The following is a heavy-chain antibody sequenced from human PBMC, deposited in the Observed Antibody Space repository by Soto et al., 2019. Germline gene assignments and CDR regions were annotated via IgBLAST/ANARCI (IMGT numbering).Heavy chain of an antibody. CDR3: AKDSGELGISGVDAFDI. CDR2: ISGSGGST. Sequence: GGSLRLSCAASGFTFSSYAMSWVHQAPGKGLEWVSAISGSGGSTYYADSVKGRFTISRDNSKNTLYLQMNSLRAEDTAVYYCAKDSGELGISGVDAFDIWGQGTMVTVSS. V-gene: IGHV3-23*01. CDR1: GFTFSSYA. J-gene: IGHJ3*02. D-gene: IGHD7-27*01.